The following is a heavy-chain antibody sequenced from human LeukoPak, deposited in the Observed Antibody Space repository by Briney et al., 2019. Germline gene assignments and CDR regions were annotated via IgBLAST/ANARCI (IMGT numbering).Heavy chain of an antibody. CDR2: ISSSSSYI. D-gene: IGHD1/OR15-1a*01. Sequence: GGSLRLSCAASGFTFSSYSMNWVRQAPGKGLEWVSSISSSSSYIYYADSVNGRFTISRDNAQNSLYLQMNSLRAEDTAVYYCLVTTRSRGFDYWGQGTLVTVSS. J-gene: IGHJ4*02. V-gene: IGHV3-21*01. CDR1: GFTFSSYS. CDR3: LVTTRSRGFDY.